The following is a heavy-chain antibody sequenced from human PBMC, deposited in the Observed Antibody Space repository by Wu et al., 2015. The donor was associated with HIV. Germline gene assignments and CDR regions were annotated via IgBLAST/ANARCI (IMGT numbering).Heavy chain of an antibody. CDR3: AGLQSLSGLYSNADY. D-gene: IGHD1-26*01. Sequence: QVQLLQSGAEVKKPGASVMVSCKASGYTFIDYYIYWVRQAPGRGLEWMGWINPNRGGTKYAQKFRDRVTMTRDTAVSTAYMVLNSLRSDDTAVYYCAGLQSLSGLYSNADYWGQGTLVTVSS. J-gene: IGHJ4*02. CDR2: INPNRGGT. V-gene: IGHV1-2*02. CDR1: GYTFIDYY.